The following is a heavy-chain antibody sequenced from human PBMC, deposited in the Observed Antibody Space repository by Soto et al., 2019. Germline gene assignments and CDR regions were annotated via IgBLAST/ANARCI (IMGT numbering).Heavy chain of an antibody. Sequence: GGSLRVSCAAYGFTFSSSAMHWVRQAPGKGLEWVAVISYDGSNKYYADSVKGRFTISRDNSKNTLYLQMNSLRAEDTAVYYCARDFTDYGMDVWGQGT. CDR2: ISYDGSNK. CDR3: ARDFTDYGMDV. J-gene: IGHJ6*02. D-gene: IGHD4-4*01. CDR1: GFTFSSSA. V-gene: IGHV3-30-3*01.